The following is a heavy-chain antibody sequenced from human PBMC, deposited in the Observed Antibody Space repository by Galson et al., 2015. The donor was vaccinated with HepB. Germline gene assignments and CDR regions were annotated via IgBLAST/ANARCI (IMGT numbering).Heavy chain of an antibody. CDR3: ARCEPEGSSWSIAVAGPSDP. Sequence: QSGAEVKKPGASVKVSCKASGYTFTSYGISWVRQAPGQGLEWMGWISAYNGNTNYAQKLQGRVTMTTDTSTSTAYMELRSLRSDDTAVYYCARCEPEGSSWSIAVAGPSDPWGQGTLVTVSS. CDR2: ISAYNGNT. D-gene: IGHD6-19*01. J-gene: IGHJ5*02. V-gene: IGHV1-18*01. CDR1: GYTFTSYG.